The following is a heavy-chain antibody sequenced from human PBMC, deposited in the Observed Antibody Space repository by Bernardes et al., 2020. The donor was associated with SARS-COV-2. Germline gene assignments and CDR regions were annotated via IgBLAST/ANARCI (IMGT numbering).Heavy chain of an antibody. Sequence: SETLSLTCTVSGGAISSYYWSWIRQPPGKGLEWIGYIYYSGSTNYNPSLKSRVTISVDTSKNQFSLKLSSVTAADTAVYYCARAWSAADAFDIWGQGTMVTVSS. V-gene: IGHV4-59*01. D-gene: IGHD6-13*01. J-gene: IGHJ3*02. CDR3: ARAWSAADAFDI. CDR2: IYYSGST. CDR1: GGAISSYY.